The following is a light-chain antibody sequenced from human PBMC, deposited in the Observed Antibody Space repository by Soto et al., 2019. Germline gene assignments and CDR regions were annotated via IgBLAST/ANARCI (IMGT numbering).Light chain of an antibody. CDR3: QQNHNWPPLT. CDR2: DAS. CDR1: QRVSSN. Sequence: EIVMTQSPATLSVSPGERATLSCRASQRVSSNLAWYQQKPGQAPRLLIYDASSRATGIPARFSGSGSGTEFTLTISSLQSEDFAVYYCQQNHNWPPLTFGGGTKVEIK. J-gene: IGKJ4*01. V-gene: IGKV3-15*01.